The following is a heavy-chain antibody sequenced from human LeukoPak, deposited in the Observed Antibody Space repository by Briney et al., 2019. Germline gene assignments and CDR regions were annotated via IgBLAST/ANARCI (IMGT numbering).Heavy chain of an antibody. Sequence: GGSLRLSCAASGFTFSSYEMNWVRQAPGKGLDWVSYISSSGSAIYYADSVRGRFTISRDNAKNSLYLQMNSLRAEDTAVYYCARARRDCSGGSCYPDYNWFDPWGQGTLVTVSS. D-gene: IGHD2-15*01. CDR3: ARARRDCSGGSCYPDYNWFDP. J-gene: IGHJ5*02. V-gene: IGHV3-48*03. CDR2: ISSSGSAI. CDR1: GFTFSSYE.